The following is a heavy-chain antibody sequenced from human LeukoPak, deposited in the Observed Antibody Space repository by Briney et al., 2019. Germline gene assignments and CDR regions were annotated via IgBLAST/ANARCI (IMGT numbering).Heavy chain of an antibody. Sequence: GESLKISCKGSGYIFTTYWIGWVRQLPGKGLEWMGIIYPGDSDTRYSPSFEGQVTISADKSISTAYLQWSSLKASDTAMYYCARRKQLVHPVDDYWGQGTLVTVSS. J-gene: IGHJ4*02. V-gene: IGHV5-51*01. CDR1: GYIFTTYW. CDR3: ARRKQLVHPVDDY. CDR2: IYPGDSDT. D-gene: IGHD6-6*01.